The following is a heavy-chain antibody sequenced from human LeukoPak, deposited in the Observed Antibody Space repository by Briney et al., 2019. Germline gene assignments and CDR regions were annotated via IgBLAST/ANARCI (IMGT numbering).Heavy chain of an antibody. CDR2: ISYDGSNK. V-gene: IGHV3-30-3*01. D-gene: IGHD2-21*01. J-gene: IGHJ6*02. CDR3: ARDWGGTEYYYGMDV. CDR1: GFTFSSYA. Sequence: GRSLRLSCAASGFTFSSYAMHWVRQAPGKGLEWVAVISYDGSNKYYADSVKGRFTISRDNSKNTLYLQMNSLRAEDTAVYYCARDWGGTEYYYGMDVWGQGTTVTVSS.